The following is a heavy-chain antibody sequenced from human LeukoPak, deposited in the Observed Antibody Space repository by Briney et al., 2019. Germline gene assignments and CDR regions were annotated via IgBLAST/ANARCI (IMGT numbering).Heavy chain of an antibody. CDR3: GRDRKAGYPDY. CDR2: IWYDGSNK. CDR1: GXSFSRHG. Sequence: GGSLRLSCAASGXSFSRHGMHWVRQAPGKGLEWVAIIWYDGSNKYYADSVKGRFTISRDNSKNTLDLQMNSLRAEDTAMYYCGRDRKAGYPDYWGQGTLVTVSS. J-gene: IGHJ4*02. D-gene: IGHD3-9*01. V-gene: IGHV3-33*01.